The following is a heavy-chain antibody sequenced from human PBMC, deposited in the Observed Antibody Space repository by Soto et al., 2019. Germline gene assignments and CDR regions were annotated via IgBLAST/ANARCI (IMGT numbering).Heavy chain of an antibody. Sequence: QVQLVESGGGVVQPGRSLRLSCAASGFTFSSYGMHWVRQAPGKGLEWVAVIWYDGSNKYYADSVKGRFTISRDNSKNTLYLQMNSLRAEDTAVYYCARPRGPTADRYYFDDWGQGTLVTVSS. CDR3: ARPRGPTADRYYFDD. D-gene: IGHD4-17*01. V-gene: IGHV3-33*01. CDR1: GFTFSSYG. J-gene: IGHJ4*02. CDR2: IWYDGSNK.